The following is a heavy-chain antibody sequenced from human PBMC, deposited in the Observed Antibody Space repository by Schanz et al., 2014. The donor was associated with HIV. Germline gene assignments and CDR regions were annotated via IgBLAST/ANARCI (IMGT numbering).Heavy chain of an antibody. CDR1: GYTFSRSA. Sequence: QVHLVQSGGEVKKPGASVRVSCKASGYTFSRSAIIWVRQAPGQGLEWMGWISGKNGETNYAQNFQGRVTMTTDTSASTTYMELTSLRSDDTAMYYCARDLNRWRDGSEKWFDTWGQGTLVTVSS. D-gene: IGHD2-15*01. J-gene: IGHJ5*02. CDR3: ARDLNRWRDGSEKWFDT. V-gene: IGHV1-18*01. CDR2: ISGKNGET.